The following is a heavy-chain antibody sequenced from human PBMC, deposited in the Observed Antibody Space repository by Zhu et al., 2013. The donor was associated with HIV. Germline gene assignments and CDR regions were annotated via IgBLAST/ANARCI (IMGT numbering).Heavy chain of an antibody. CDR3: ARAYSGGF. CDR2: INPNGGYT. CDR1: GYTFTGYY. D-gene: IGHD6-19*01. V-gene: IGHV1-2*02. Sequence: QVQLVQSGAEVKKPGASVKVSCKASGYTFTGYYIHWVRQAPGQGLEWMGCINPNGGYTKFAQKFQGRIIMTSDTSITTVYMELNGLTFDDTAVYFCARAYSGGFWGQGTLVTVSS. J-gene: IGHJ4*02.